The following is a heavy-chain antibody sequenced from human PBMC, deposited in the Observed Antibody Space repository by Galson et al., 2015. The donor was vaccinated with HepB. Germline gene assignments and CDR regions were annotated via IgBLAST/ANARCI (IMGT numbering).Heavy chain of an antibody. CDR2: ISWNSTYI. J-gene: IGHJ3*01. D-gene: IGHD3-22*01. V-gene: IGHV3-9*01. Sequence: SLRLSCAASGFTFDDYAIHWVRQTPVTGLEWVATISWNSTYIGYADSVKGRFTISRDNAKNSLHLQMHSLRAEDTALYYCTKGMFSSGLYLPAFDLWGHGTMVTVSS. CDR1: GFTFDDYA. CDR3: TKGMFSSGLYLPAFDL.